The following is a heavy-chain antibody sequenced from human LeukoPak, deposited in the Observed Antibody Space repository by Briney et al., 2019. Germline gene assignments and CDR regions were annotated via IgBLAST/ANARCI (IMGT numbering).Heavy chain of an antibody. Sequence: AGGSLRLSCAASGPTFSDYSMTWVRQAPGKGLFWVSGISAGGGSTYYADSVKGRFTISRDNSRNTLYLQMNSLRAEDTAVYYCAKDAAGPEYWGQGTLVTVSS. CDR3: AKDAAGPEY. J-gene: IGHJ4*02. CDR1: GPTFSDYS. D-gene: IGHD6-13*01. CDR2: ISAGGGST. V-gene: IGHV3-23*01.